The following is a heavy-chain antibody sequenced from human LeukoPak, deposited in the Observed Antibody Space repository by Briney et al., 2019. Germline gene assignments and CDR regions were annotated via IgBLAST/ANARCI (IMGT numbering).Heavy chain of an antibody. D-gene: IGHD3-10*01. J-gene: IGHJ4*02. CDR1: GFTVSDSF. CDR3: EGGGGFLTDC. Sequence: PGGSLRLSCAASGFTVSDSFMTWVRQAPGKGLEWVANIKQDGSEKYYVDSVKGRFTISRDNAQNSLYLQMNSLRVEDTAIYYCEGGGGFLTDCWGQGTLVTVSS. CDR2: IKQDGSEK. V-gene: IGHV3-7*03.